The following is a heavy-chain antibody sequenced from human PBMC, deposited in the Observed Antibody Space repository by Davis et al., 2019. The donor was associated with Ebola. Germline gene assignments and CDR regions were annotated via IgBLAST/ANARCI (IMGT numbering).Heavy chain of an antibody. CDR3: ARETAMVRGAFDI. CDR1: GGSINSYY. CDR2: IYYSGST. J-gene: IGHJ3*02. Sequence: SETLSLTCSVSGGSINSYYWGWIRQPPGKGLEWIGYIYYSGSTNYNPSLKSRVTISVDTSKNQFSLKLSSVTAADTAVYYCARETAMVRGAFDIWGQGTMVTVSS. D-gene: IGHD3-10*01. V-gene: IGHV4-59*01.